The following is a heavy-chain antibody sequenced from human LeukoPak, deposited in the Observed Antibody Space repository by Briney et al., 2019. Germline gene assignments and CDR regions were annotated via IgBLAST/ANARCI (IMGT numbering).Heavy chain of an antibody. CDR2: IWSDGTHK. J-gene: IGHJ4*02. Sequence: GGSLRLSCAASGFTFNTYGMHWVRQAPGKGLEWVAVIWSDGTHKYYSDSVKGRFTISRDNPKNTLYLEMNSLRVEDTAVYYCAKSNSESQTTVGNWGQGTLVTVSS. CDR3: AKSNSESQTTVGN. V-gene: IGHV3-33*06. D-gene: IGHD1-26*01. CDR1: GFTFNTYG.